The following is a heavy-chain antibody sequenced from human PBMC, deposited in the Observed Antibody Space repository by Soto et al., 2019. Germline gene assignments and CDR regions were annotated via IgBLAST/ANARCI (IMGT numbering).Heavy chain of an antibody. D-gene: IGHD2-2*01. Sequence: SETLSLTCAVSGTSFSGYYWSWIRQPPGKGLEWIAEINYSGSTNYNPSLKSRVTISVDTSKNQFSLKVNSVTAADTAVYYCARGRHFYAIDYWGQGTLVTVS. CDR3: ARGRHFYAIDY. J-gene: IGHJ4*02. V-gene: IGHV4-34*01. CDR2: INYSGST. CDR1: GTSFSGYY.